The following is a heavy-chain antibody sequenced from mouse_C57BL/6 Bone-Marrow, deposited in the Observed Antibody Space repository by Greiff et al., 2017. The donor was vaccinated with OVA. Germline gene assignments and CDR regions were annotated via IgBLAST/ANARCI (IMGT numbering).Heavy chain of an antibody. CDR3: ARGITRRYFDV. CDR1: GYTFTDYY. V-gene: IGHV1-76*01. J-gene: IGHJ1*03. Sequence: VQLQQPGAELVRPGSSVKLSCKASGYTFTDYYINWVKQRPGQGLEWIARIYPGSGNTYYNEKFKGKATLTAEKSSSTAYMQLSSLTSEDSAVYFCARGITRRYFDVWGTGTTVTVSS. D-gene: IGHD1-1*01. CDR2: IYPGSGNT.